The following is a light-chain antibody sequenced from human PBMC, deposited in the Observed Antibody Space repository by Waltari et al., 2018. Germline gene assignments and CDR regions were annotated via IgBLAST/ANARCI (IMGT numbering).Light chain of an antibody. CDR3: CSYAGGTTSVL. CDR1: SSDVGTYNL. V-gene: IGLV2-23*01. Sequence: QSALTQPASVSGSPGQSITIPCTGPSSDVGTYNLVSWYHYHSGEGPKVMIYEGSKRPAGVSNRFSGSEAGNTASLTISGLQAEDEADYYCCSYAGGTTSVLFGGGTKLTVL. J-gene: IGLJ2*01. CDR2: EGS.